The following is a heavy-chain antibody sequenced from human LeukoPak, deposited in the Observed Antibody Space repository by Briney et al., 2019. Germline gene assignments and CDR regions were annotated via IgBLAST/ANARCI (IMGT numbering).Heavy chain of an antibody. CDR3: ARDGGGELIVGATTRAFDI. V-gene: IGHV1-2*02. Sequence: ASVKVSCKASGYTFTGYYMHWVRQAPGQGLEWMGWINPNSGGTNYAQKFQGRVTMTRDTSISTAYMELSRLRSDDTAAYYCARDGGGELIVGATTRAFDIWGQGTMVTVSS. CDR1: GYTFTGYY. J-gene: IGHJ3*02. CDR2: INPNSGGT. D-gene: IGHD1-26*01.